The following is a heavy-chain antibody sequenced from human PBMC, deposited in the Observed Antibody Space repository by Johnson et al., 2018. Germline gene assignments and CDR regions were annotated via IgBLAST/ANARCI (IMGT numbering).Heavy chain of an antibody. CDR1: GYTFTNYD. CDR3: ARDPLITGTNYYYGRDV. D-gene: IGHD1-14*01. V-gene: IGHV1-8*01. J-gene: IGHJ6*02. CDR2: MNPNSGNT. Sequence: QVQLVESGAEVKKPGASVKVSCKASGYTFTNYDINWVRQATGQGLEWMGWMNPNSGNTGYAQKFQGRVTMTRNTSISTAYMELSSLRSEDTAVYYCARDPLITGTNYYYGRDVWGQGTTGTVSS.